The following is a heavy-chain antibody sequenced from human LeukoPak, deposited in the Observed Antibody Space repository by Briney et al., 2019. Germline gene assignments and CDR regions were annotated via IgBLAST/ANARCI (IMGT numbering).Heavy chain of an antibody. D-gene: IGHD1-1*01. V-gene: IGHV1-2*02. CDR2: INANSGGT. CDR3: ARDPIDGYYYFDY. J-gene: IGHJ4*02. Sequence: APVKVSCKASGYTFTGFHMHWVRQAPGQGLEWMGWINANSGGTSYAQKFQGRVTVTRDTSISTAYMELTRLTSDDTAAYYCARDPIDGYYYFDYWGQGTLVTVSS. CDR1: GYTFTGFH.